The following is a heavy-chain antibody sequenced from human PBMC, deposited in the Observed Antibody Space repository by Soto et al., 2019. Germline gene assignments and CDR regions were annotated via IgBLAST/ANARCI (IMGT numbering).Heavy chain of an antibody. CDR3: STMGEWFGNKDYYYGMDV. CDR1: GFTFSNAW. Sequence: PGGSLRLSCAASGFTFSNAWMSWVRQAPGKGLEWVGRIKSKTNGGTTDYAAPVKGRFTISRDDSKNTLYLQMNSLKTEDTAVYYCSTMGEWFGNKDYYYGMDVWGQGTTVTVSS. D-gene: IGHD3-10*01. CDR2: IKSKTNGGTT. V-gene: IGHV3-15*01. J-gene: IGHJ6*02.